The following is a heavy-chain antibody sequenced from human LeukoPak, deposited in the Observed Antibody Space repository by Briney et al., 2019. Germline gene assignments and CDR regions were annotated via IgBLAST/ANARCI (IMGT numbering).Heavy chain of an antibody. V-gene: IGHV1-18*01. CDR1: GYTFTNYG. D-gene: IGHD7-27*01. CDR3: ARDFAWGSGGAPIDDNWLDP. J-gene: IGHJ5*02. Sequence: ASVKVSCKASGYTFTNYGISWVRQAPGQGLEWMGWISAYNGYTDYAQKLQFRVTMTTDTSTSTAYMELRSLRFDDTAVYYCARDFAWGSGGAPIDDNWLDPWGQGTLVTVSS. CDR2: ISAYNGYT.